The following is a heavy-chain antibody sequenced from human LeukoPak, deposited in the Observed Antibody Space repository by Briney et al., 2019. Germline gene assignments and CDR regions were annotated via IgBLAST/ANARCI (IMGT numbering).Heavy chain of an antibody. CDR3: ARDHTSGCQLLDY. V-gene: IGHV1-18*01. CDR2: ISAYNGDT. Sequence: ASVKVSCKTSGYIFTTYGVTWVRQAPRQGLEWMGWISAYNGDTKYAQKFQGRITMTTDTSTNTANMELRSLRSDDTAVYYCARDHTSGCQLLDYWGQGTLVTISS. CDR1: GYIFTTYG. D-gene: IGHD6-25*01. J-gene: IGHJ4*02.